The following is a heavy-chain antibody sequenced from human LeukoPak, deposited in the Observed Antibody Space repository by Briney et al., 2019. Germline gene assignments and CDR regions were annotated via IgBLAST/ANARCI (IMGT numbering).Heavy chain of an antibody. V-gene: IGHV1-2*02. CDR1: GYTFTGYY. CDR3: ARSYDSSGYSDY. J-gene: IGHJ4*02. CDR2: INPNSGST. D-gene: IGHD3-22*01. Sequence: ASVKVSCKASGYTFTGYYMHWVRQAPGQGLEWMGWINPNSGSTNYAQKFQGRVTMTRDTSISTAYMELSRLRSDDTAVYYCARSYDSSGYSDYWGQGTLVTVSS.